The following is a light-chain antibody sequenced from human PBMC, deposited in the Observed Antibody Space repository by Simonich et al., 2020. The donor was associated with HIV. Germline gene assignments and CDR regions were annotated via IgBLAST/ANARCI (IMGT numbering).Light chain of an antibody. CDR3: CSYAGSDTVL. CDR1: SSDVGSHNF. CDR2: EGP. Sequence: QSALTQPASVTGSRGQSITISCTGSSSDVGSHNFVAWFQQHPGKAPKLMIMEGPKLTSGVSKRFSGSKSGNTASLTISGLQAEDEADYYCCSYAGSDTVLFGGGTRLTVL. J-gene: IGLJ2*01. V-gene: IGLV2-23*01.